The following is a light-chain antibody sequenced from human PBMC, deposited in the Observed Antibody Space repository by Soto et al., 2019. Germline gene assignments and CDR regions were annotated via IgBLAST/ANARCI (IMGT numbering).Light chain of an antibody. CDR3: MQGTHWPPT. V-gene: IGKV2-30*01. CDR1: HSLVYIDGNTY. Sequence: DVVMTQSPLSLPVTLGQPASISCRSSHSLVYIDGNTYLNWFQQRPGQSPRRLIYKVSNRDSGXXXXXXXXXXXXXXXXXXXRVEAEDVGIYYCMQGTHWPPTFGGGTKVEIK. J-gene: IGKJ4*01. CDR2: KVS.